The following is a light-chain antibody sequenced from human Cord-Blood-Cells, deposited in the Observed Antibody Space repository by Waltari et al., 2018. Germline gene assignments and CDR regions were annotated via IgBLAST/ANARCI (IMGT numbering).Light chain of an antibody. Sequence: QSALTQPASVSGSPGQSITISFTGTSSDGGGYNYVPWYQQHPGKAPKLMIYEVSNRPSGVSNRFSGSKSGNTASLTISGLQAEDEADYYCSSYTSSSTYVFGTGTKVTVL. CDR1: SSDGGGYNY. V-gene: IGLV2-14*01. CDR3: SSYTSSSTYV. CDR2: EVS. J-gene: IGLJ1*01.